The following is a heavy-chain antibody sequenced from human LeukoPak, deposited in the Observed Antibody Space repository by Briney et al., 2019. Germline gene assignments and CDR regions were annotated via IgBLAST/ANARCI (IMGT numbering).Heavy chain of an antibody. CDR3: ARELWRTGAFDI. V-gene: IGHV3-7*01. CDR1: GFTFSSYA. J-gene: IGHJ3*02. Sequence: PGGSLRLSCAASGFTFSSYAMHWVRQAPGKGLEWVANINEEGSEKYYVDSVKGRFAISRDNAKNSLYLQMNSLRAEDTAVYYCARELWRTGAFDIWGQGTMVTVSS. D-gene: IGHD1-1*01. CDR2: INEEGSEK.